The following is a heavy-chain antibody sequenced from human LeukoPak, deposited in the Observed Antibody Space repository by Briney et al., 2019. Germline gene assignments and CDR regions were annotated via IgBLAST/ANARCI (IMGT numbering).Heavy chain of an antibody. V-gene: IGHV1-18*01. CDR2: ISVYNVNT. CDR3: ARRSGYYHGAFDI. CDR1: GYTFTSYG. Sequence: ASVKVSCKASGYTFTSYGISWVRQAPGQGLECLGWISVYNVNTNYAQKFQGRVTITADKSTSTAYMELSSLRSEDTAVYYCARRSGYYHGAFDIWGQGTMVTVSS. D-gene: IGHD3-3*01. J-gene: IGHJ3*02.